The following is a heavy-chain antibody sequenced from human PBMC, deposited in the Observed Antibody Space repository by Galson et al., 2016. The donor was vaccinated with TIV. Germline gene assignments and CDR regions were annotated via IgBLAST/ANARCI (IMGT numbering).Heavy chain of an antibody. J-gene: IGHJ2*01. Sequence: QSGAEVKKPGESLKISCKGSGYNFPIYWIGWVRQMPGKGLEWVGVIYPDDSDTRYSPTFQGQVIISADKSTTTAYLQWRSLKASDTAMYYCARVSRREVTGRYFDLWGRGTLVTVSS. CDR1: GYNFPIYW. CDR3: ARVSRREVTGRYFDL. V-gene: IGHV5-51*03. D-gene: IGHD2-21*02. CDR2: IYPDDSDT.